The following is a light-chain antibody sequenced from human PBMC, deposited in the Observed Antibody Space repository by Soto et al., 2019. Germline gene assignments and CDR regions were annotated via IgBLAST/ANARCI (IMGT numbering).Light chain of an antibody. Sequence: EIVLTQSPGTLSLSPGERATLSCRASQSVSSSYLAWYQQKPGQAPRLLIYGASSRATVIPDRFSGSGSGTDFTLTITSLEPEDFATYYCLQVNSCPRSFGGGTKGDIK. V-gene: IGKV3-20*01. CDR1: QSVSSSY. CDR2: GAS. J-gene: IGKJ4*01. CDR3: LQVNSCPRS.